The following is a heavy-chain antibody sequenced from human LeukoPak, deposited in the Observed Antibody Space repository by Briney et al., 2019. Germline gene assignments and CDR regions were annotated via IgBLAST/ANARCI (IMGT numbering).Heavy chain of an antibody. J-gene: IGHJ6*02. CDR1: GFTFSTYV. V-gene: IGHV3-23*01. CDR3: GRYYVMDV. CDR2: ISDSGGST. Sequence: GGSLRLSCAASGFTFSTYVMNGVPHATGEGLEWVSTISDSGGSTYYADSVKGRFTISRDNSKSTLYLQMNSLRAEDTAVYYCGRYYVMDVWGQGTSVTVS.